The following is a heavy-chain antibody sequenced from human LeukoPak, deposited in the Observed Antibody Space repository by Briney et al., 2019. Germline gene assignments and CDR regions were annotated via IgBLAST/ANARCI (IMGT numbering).Heavy chain of an antibody. J-gene: IGHJ4*02. CDR3: ASYAALGY. Sequence: GGSLRLSCAASGFTFDDYAMHWVRQAPGKGLEWVSGISWNSGSIGYADSVKGRFTISRDNAKNSLYLQMNSLRAEDTAVYYCASYAALGYWGQGTLVTVSS. CDR2: ISWNSGSI. D-gene: IGHD2-2*01. CDR1: GFTFDDYA. V-gene: IGHV3-9*01.